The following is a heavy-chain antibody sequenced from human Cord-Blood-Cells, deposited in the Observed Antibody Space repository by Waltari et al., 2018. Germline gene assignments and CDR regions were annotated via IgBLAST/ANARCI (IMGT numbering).Heavy chain of an antibody. CDR1: GFTFSSYG. CDR3: ARDRAILTGYDAFDI. CDR2: IWYDGSNK. Sequence: QVQLVESGGGVVQPGRSLRLSCAAYGFTFSSYGMPWVRQAPGKGLEWVAVIWYDGSNKYYADSVKGRFTISRDNSKNTLYLQMNSLRAEDTAVYYCARDRAILTGYDAFDIWGQGTMVTVSS. J-gene: IGHJ3*02. D-gene: IGHD3-9*01. V-gene: IGHV3-33*01.